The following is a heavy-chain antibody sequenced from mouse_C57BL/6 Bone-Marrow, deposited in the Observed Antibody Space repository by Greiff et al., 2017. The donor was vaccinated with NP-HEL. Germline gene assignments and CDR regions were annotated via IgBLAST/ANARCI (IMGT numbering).Heavy chain of an antibody. J-gene: IGHJ3*01. Sequence: QVQLQQSGAELAKPGASVKLSCKASGYTFTSYWMHWVKQRPGQGLEWIGYINPSSGYTKYNQKFKDKATLTADKSSSTAYMQLSSLTYEDSAVYYCARSYYSNYDWFAYWGQGTLVTVSA. CDR1: GYTFTSYW. CDR2: INPSSGYT. V-gene: IGHV1-7*01. D-gene: IGHD2-5*01. CDR3: ARSYYSNYDWFAY.